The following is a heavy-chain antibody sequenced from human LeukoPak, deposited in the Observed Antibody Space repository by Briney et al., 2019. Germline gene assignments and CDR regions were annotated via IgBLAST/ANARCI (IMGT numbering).Heavy chain of an antibody. Sequence: WIRQPPGKGLEWVAVIWYDGSNKYYADSVKGRFTISRDNPKNTLYLQMNSLRAEDTAVYYCARAAAAGREYFQHWGQGTLVTVSS. CDR2: IWYDGSNK. D-gene: IGHD6-13*01. CDR3: ARAAAAGREYFQH. V-gene: IGHV3-33*01. J-gene: IGHJ1*01.